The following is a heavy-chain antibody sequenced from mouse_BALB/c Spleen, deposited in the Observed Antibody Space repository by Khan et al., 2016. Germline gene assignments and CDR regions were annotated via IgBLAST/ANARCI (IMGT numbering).Heavy chain of an antibody. CDR3: ARSYGYRGFAY. CDR1: GYSITSDYA. V-gene: IGHV3-2*02. J-gene: IGHJ3*01. D-gene: IGHD2-2*01. Sequence: HQESGPGLVKPSQSLSLTCTVTGYSITSDYAWNWIRQFPGNKLEWMGYISYSGSTSYNPSLKTRISITRDTSKNQFFLQLNSVTTEDTATYYCARSYGYRGFAYWGQGTLVTVSA. CDR2: ISYSGST.